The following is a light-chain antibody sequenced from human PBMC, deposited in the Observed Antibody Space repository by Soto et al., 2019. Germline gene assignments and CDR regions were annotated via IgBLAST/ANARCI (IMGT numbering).Light chain of an antibody. J-gene: IGLJ2*01. CDR1: SRDVGGYNC. CDR3: SSYAGSNIPVV. CDR2: EVS. Sequence: QSVLTQPPSASGSPGQSVTISCTGTSRDVGGYNCVSWYQQHPGKAPKLMIYEVSKRPSGVPDRFSGSKSGNTASLTVSGLQAEDEADYYCSSYAGSNIPVVFGGGTQLTVL. V-gene: IGLV2-8*01.